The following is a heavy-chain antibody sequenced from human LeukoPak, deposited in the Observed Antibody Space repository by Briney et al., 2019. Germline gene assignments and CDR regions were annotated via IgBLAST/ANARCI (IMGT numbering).Heavy chain of an antibody. CDR2: ISYDGSNK. J-gene: IGHJ3*02. CDR1: GSTFSSYA. Sequence: HPGRSLRLSCAASGSTFSSYAMHWVRQAPGKGLEWVAVISYDGSNKYYADSVKGRFTISRDNSKNTLYLQMNSLRAEDTAVYYCATPWGEGCGGSCSDPGPDAFDIWGQGTMVTVSS. CDR3: ATPWGEGCGGSCSDPGPDAFDI. V-gene: IGHV3-30*04. D-gene: IGHD2-15*01.